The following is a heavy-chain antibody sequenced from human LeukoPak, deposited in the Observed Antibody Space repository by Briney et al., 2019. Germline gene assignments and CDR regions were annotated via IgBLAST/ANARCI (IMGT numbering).Heavy chain of an antibody. J-gene: IGHJ4*02. CDR1: GFTFSSYD. D-gene: IGHD6-6*01. V-gene: IGHV3-13*01. Sequence: GGSLRLSCAASGFTFSSYDMHWVRQATGKGLEWVSAIGTAGDTYYPGPVKGRFTISRENAKNPLYLQMNSLRAGDTAVCYGARALEYNSCSLNYWGQEALVTVSS. CDR3: ARALEYNSCSLNY. CDR2: IGTAGDT.